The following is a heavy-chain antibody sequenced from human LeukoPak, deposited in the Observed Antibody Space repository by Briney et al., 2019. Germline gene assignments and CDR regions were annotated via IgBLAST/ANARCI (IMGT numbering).Heavy chain of an antibody. CDR3: ARDDPVYGDLDY. CDR2: ISGGGGST. Sequence: PGGSLRLSCAASGFTFTSYSMNWVRQAPGKGLEWVSTISGGGGSTYYADSVKGRFTISRDNAKNSLYLQMNSLRAEDTAVYYCARDDPVYGDLDYWGQGTLVTVSS. CDR1: GFTFTSYS. J-gene: IGHJ4*02. D-gene: IGHD4-17*01. V-gene: IGHV3-23*01.